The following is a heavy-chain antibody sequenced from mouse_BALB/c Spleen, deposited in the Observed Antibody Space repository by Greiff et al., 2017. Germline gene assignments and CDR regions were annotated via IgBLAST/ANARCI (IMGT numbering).Heavy chain of an antibody. J-gene: IGHJ2*01. D-gene: IGHD2-1*01. CDR1: GFTFSSFG. CDR3: ARNGNSSYYFDY. CDR2: ISSGSSTI. V-gene: IGHV5-17*02. Sequence: EVKLMESGGGLVQPGGSRKLSCAASGFTFSSFGMHWVRQAPEKGLEWVAYISSGSSTIYYADTVKGRFTISRDNPKNTLFLQMTSLRSEDTAMYYCARNGNSSYYFDYWGQGTTLTVSS.